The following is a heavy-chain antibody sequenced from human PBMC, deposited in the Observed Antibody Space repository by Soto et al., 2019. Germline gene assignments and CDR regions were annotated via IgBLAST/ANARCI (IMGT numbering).Heavy chain of an antibody. V-gene: IGHV1-8*01. CDR3: ARERKFDFWRKGLDV. Sequence: VKVSCKASGYTFTTYDINWVRQAPGQGLEWLGWMDPNSGSTGYAQNFQGRIIMTRNISRNTAHMELSSLQSEDTAVYYCARERKFDFWRKGLDVWGQGTTVTVSS. CDR2: MDPNSGST. CDR1: GYTFTTYD. D-gene: IGHD3-3*01. J-gene: IGHJ6*02.